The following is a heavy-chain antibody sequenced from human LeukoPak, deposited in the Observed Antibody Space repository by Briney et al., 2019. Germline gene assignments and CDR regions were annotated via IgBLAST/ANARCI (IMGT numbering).Heavy chain of an antibody. V-gene: IGHV3-23*01. CDR1: GFTFSNYA. D-gene: IGHD6-6*01. CDR3: AKAGSLDIAARQNY. Sequence: QPGGSLRLSCAASGFTFSNYAMNWVRQAPGKGLEWVSGISGGDGTTFYADSVKGRFTISRDNSKNTLYLQMNSLRAEDTAVYYCAKAGSLDIAARQNYWGQGTLVTVSS. CDR2: ISGGDGTT. J-gene: IGHJ4*02.